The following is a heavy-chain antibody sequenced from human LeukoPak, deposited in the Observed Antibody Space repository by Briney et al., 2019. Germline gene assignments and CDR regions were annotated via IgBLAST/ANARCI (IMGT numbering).Heavy chain of an antibody. CDR1: GFTVSNYW. CDR3: ARDRTLDY. CDR2: INGDGSST. V-gene: IGHV3-74*01. J-gene: IGHJ4*02. Sequence: PGGSLRLSCAASGFTVSNYWMYWVRQAPGKGLVWVSLINGDGSSTTYADSVEGRFTISSDNAKNTLYLQMNSLRAEDTAVYYCARDRTLDYWGRGTLVTVSS.